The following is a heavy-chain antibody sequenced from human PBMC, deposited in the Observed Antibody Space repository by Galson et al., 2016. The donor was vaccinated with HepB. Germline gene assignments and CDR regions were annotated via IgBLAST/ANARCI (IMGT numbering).Heavy chain of an antibody. CDR1: GFTFSRYA. D-gene: IGHD6-19*01. CDR3: ANSYSSGWYKVFDY. V-gene: IGHV3-30*14. CDR2: VSFDGGNTK. Sequence: SLRLSCAGSGFTFSRYAIHWVRQAPGRGLEWVAVVSFDGGNTKQYADSVKGRCSISRDDSRNTVYLQMNSLRAEDTAIYYCANSYSSGWYKVFDYWGQGTLVTVSS. J-gene: IGHJ4*02.